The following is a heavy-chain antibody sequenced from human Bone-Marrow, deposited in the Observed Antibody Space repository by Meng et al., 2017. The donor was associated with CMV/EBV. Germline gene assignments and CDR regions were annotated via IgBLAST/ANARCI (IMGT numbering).Heavy chain of an antibody. J-gene: IGHJ4*02. CDR2: IKQDGSEK. D-gene: IGHD3-3*01. CDR3: ASLGLRFLEWLPLDY. CDR1: GFTFSSYW. Sequence: GESLKISCAASGFTFSSYWMSWVRQPPGKGLEWVANIKQDGSEKYYVDSVKGRFTISRDNAKNSLYLQMNSLRAEDTAVYYCASLGLRFLEWLPLDYWGQGTLVTVSS. V-gene: IGHV3-7*01.